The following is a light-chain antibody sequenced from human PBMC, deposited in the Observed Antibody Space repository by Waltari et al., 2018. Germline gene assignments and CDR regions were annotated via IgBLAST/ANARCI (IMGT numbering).Light chain of an antibody. CDR2: GAS. J-gene: IGKJ1*01. CDR1: QTISSN. CDR3: QQYNNWPPGT. Sequence: ETVMTQSPVTLSVSPGERATLSCRASQTISSNLARYQQKPGQAPRLLIYGASTRATGIPARFSGSGSGTEFTLTISSLQSEDFAVYYCQQYNNWPPGTFGPGTKVEIK. V-gene: IGKV3-15*01.